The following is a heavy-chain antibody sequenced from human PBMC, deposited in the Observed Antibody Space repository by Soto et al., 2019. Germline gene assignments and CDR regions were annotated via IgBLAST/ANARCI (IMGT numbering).Heavy chain of an antibody. J-gene: IGHJ4*02. CDR2: IIPIFGTA. CDR3: AREGSYGSEATGYFDY. CDR1: GGTFSSYA. D-gene: IGHD5-18*01. V-gene: IGHV1-69*13. Sequence: AASVKVSCKASGGTFSSYAISWVRQAPGQGLEWMGGIIPIFGTANYAQKFQGRVTITADESTSTAYMELSSLRSEDTAVYYCAREGSYGSEATGYFDYWGQGTLVTVSS.